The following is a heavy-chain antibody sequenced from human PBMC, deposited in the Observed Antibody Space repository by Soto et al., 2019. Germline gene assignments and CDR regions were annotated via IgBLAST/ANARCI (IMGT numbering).Heavy chain of an antibody. CDR1: GGSISSSSYF. D-gene: IGHD5-18*01. CDR3: VRNEYSYDPYYFDF. Sequence: SETLSLTCTVSGGSISSSSYFWGWIRQPPGKGLEWIGSIYNSGGTYYNPSLKGRVTMAVDTSKNQFSLKLGSVTAADTAVYYCVRNEYSYDPYYFDFWGQGSLVTVSS. CDR2: IYNSGGT. J-gene: IGHJ4*02. V-gene: IGHV4-39*01.